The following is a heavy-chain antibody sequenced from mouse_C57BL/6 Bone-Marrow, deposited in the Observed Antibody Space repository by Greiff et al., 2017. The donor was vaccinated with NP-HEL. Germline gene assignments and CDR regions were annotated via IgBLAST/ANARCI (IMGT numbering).Heavy chain of an antibody. CDR1: GYTFTSYW. J-gene: IGHJ1*03. V-gene: IGHV1-74*01. Sequence: QVQLQQPGAELVKPGASVKVSCKASGYTFTSYWMHWVKQRPGQGLEWIGRIHPSDSDTNYNQKFKGKATLTVDKSSSTAYMQLSSLTSEDSAVYYCAMGGLRYEDGSCDFEGWGTGTTVTASS. CDR2: IHPSDSDT. CDR3: AMGGLRYEDGSCDFEG. D-gene: IGHD1-1*01.